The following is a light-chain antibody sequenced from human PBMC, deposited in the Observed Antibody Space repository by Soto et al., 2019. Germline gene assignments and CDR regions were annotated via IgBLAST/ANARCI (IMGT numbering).Light chain of an antibody. Sequence: DIQMTQSPSTLYAFVGDRVTITCRASQSISRWLAWYQQKPGKAPKFLIYDAYSLESGVPSRFSGSGSGTEFTLNLSSLQPDDFATYYCLQYNSQSPFTFGQGTKLEI. CDR3: LQYNSQSPFT. V-gene: IGKV1-5*01. J-gene: IGKJ2*01. CDR2: DAY. CDR1: QSISRW.